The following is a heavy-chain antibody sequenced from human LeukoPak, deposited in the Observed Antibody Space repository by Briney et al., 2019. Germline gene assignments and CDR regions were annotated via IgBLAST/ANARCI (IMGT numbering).Heavy chain of an antibody. CDR1: GFTFSNAW. CDR2: INSKTNGGTT. CDR3: VSDLCGGDDQ. D-gene: IGHD3-3*01. V-gene: IGHV3-15*05. Sequence: GGSLRLSCAASGFTFSNAWLHWVRQAPGKGLEWVGRINSKTNGGTTDYAAPVKGRFTISRDNAKDTLYLQMSSLRDEDTAVYYCVSDLCGGDDQWGRGTLVTVSS. J-gene: IGHJ5*02.